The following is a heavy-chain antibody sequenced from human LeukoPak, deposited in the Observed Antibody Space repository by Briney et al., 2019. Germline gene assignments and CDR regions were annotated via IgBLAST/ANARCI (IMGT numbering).Heavy chain of an antibody. CDR1: GYTFTSYG. Sequence: GASVKVSCKASGYTFTSYGISWVRQAPGQGLEWMGWISAYNGNTNYAQKLQGRVTMTTDTSTSTAYMELRSLRSDDTAVYYCARDIYDSSGYPFAYYYYGMDVWGQGTTVTVSS. CDR2: ISAYNGNT. V-gene: IGHV1-18*01. D-gene: IGHD3-22*01. J-gene: IGHJ6*02. CDR3: ARDIYDSSGYPFAYYYYGMDV.